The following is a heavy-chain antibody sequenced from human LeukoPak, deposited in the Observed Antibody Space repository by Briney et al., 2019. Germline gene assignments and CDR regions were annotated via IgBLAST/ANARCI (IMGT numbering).Heavy chain of an antibody. V-gene: IGHV1-2*02. D-gene: IGHD1-26*01. CDR3: ARDRYSGSYYARGYFDY. CDR1: GYTFTGYY. J-gene: IGHJ4*02. CDR2: INPNSGGT. Sequence: GASVKVSCKASGYTFTGYYMHWVRQAPGQGLEWMGWINPNSGGTNYAQKFQGRVTMTRDTSISTAYMGLSRLRSDDTAVYYCARDRYSGSYYARGYFDYWGQGTLVTVSS.